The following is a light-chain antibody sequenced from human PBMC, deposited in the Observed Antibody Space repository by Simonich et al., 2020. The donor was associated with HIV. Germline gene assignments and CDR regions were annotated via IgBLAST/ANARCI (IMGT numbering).Light chain of an antibody. Sequence: EIVMTQSPATLSVSPGERTTLSCRDRQNIAGNLAWYQHKPGQAPRLLIYYASTRATGVPARFSGSGFGTDFTLTISSMQSEDFAVYYCQQYNNWPSPFTFGPGTEVDIK. J-gene: IGKJ3*01. CDR2: YAS. CDR1: QNIAGN. V-gene: IGKV3-15*01. CDR3: QQYNNWPSPFT.